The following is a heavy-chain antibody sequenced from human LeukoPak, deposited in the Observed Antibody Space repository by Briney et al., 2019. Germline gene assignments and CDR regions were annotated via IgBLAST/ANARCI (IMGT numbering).Heavy chain of an antibody. V-gene: IGHV1-2*02. CDR1: GYTFTGYY. Sequence: GASVKVSCKASGYTFTGYYMHWVRQAPGQGLEWMGWINPNSGGTNYAQKFQGRVTMTRDTSISTAYMELSRLRSDDTAVYYCARDTAVDYNWFDPWGQGTLVTVSS. CDR3: ARDTAVDYNWFDP. J-gene: IGHJ5*02. D-gene: IGHD2-15*01. CDR2: INPNSGGT.